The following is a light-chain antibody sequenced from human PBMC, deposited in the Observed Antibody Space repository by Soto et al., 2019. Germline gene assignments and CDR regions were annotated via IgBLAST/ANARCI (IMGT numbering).Light chain of an antibody. J-gene: IGKJ1*01. V-gene: IGKV1-5*03. CDR1: KSISSW. CDR3: QQYNSYSRT. CDR2: KAS. Sequence: DIQMTQSPSTLSASVGDRVTITCRASKSISSWLAWYQQKPGKAPKLLIYKASSLESGVPSRFSGSGSGTEFTLTISSLQPDDFATYDCQQYNSYSRTFGQGTKVEIK.